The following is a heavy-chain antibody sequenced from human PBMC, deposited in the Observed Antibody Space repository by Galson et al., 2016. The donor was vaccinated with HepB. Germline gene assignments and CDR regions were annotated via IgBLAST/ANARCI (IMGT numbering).Heavy chain of an antibody. V-gene: IGHV3-30*04. J-gene: IGHJ4*02. D-gene: IGHD1-26*01. CDR1: GFTFSSYA. Sequence: SLRLSCAASGFTFSSYAMNWVRQAPGKGLEWVAGTSYNGNNKYYIDSVKGRFTISRDDSNNTVYLQMNGLRGDDTAVYYCARVVAVGGNPPFAFDYWGQGTLVTASS. CDR3: ARVVAVGGNPPFAFDY. CDR2: TSYNGNNK.